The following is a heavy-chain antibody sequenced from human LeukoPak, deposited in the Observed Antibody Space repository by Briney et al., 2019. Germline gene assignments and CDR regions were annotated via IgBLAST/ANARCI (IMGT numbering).Heavy chain of an antibody. CDR3: ARLDSSGYRF. CDR1: GYSFTTYW. V-gene: IGHV5-51*01. J-gene: IGHJ4*02. CDR2: IYPGDSDV. Sequence: GESLKISCKVSGYSFTTYWIAWVRQMPGKGLELMGIIYPGDSDVKYSPSFQGHVTISADKSINSADLQWRSLQASDTATYYCARLDSSGYRFWGQGTLVTVSS. D-gene: IGHD6-19*01.